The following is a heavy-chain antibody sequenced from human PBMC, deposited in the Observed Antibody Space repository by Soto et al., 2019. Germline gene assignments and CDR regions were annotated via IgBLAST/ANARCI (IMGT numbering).Heavy chain of an antibody. V-gene: IGHV5-51*01. CDR2: IYPGDSDS. Sequence: GESLNISCDGFGYNFATYWIAWVRQMPGKGLEYMGIIYPGDSDSRYSPSFQGQVTFSADKSISTAYMQWSSLKASDTAMYYCARHGFYGDYASNYFDPWGQGTLVTVSS. CDR1: GYNFATYW. CDR3: ARHGFYGDYASNYFDP. J-gene: IGHJ5*02. D-gene: IGHD4-17*01.